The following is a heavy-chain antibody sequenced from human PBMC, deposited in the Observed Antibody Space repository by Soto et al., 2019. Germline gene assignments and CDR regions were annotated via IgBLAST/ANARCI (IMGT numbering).Heavy chain of an antibody. CDR2: IKQDGSEK. CDR1: GFTFSSYW. Sequence: GGSLRLSCAASGFTFSSYWMSWVRQAPGKGLEWVANIKQDGSEKYYVDSVKGRFTISRDNAKNSLYLQMNSLRAEDPAVYYCAAYNWNDGGYAFDIWGQGTMVTVSS. CDR3: AAYNWNDGGYAFDI. D-gene: IGHD1-1*01. J-gene: IGHJ3*02. V-gene: IGHV3-7*01.